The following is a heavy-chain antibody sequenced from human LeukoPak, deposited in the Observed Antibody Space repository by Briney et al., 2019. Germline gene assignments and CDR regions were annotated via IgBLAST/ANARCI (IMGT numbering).Heavy chain of an antibody. V-gene: IGHV3-7*01. D-gene: IGHD3-3*01. CDR2: IKQDGSEK. J-gene: IGHJ4*02. Sequence: GGSLRLSCAASGFTFSSYWMSWVRQAPGKGLEWVANIKQDGSEKYYVDPVKGRFTISRDNAKNSLYLQMNSLRAEDTAVYYCARPPSYYDFWSGYYDHWGQGTLVTVSS. CDR3: ARPPSYYDFWSGYYDH. CDR1: GFTFSSYW.